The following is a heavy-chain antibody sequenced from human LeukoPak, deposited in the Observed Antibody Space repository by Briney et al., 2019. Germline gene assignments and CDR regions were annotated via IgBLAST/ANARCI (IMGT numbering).Heavy chain of an antibody. V-gene: IGHV3-20*04. CDR2: INWNGGST. J-gene: IGHJ4*02. CDR3: ARDRPGGGHDY. Sequence: PGGSLRLSCAASAFTFSSYAMSWVRQAPGKGLEWVSGINWNGGSTGYADSVKGRFTISRDNAKNSLYLQMNSLRAEDTALYYCARDRPGGGHDYWGQGTLVTVSS. CDR1: AFTFSSYA. D-gene: IGHD2-15*01.